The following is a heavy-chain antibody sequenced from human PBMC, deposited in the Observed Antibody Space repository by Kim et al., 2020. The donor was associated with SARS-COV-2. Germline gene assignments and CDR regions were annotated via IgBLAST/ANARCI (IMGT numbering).Heavy chain of an antibody. CDR1: GFTFSSYA. J-gene: IGHJ4*02. V-gene: IGHV3-23*01. CDR2: ISGSGGNI. CDR3: AKVRDSSGWYGMDY. Sequence: GGSLRLSCAASGFTFSSYAMGWVRQAPGKGLEWVSDISGSGGNIDYADSVKGRFTISRDNSKNTLYLQMNSLRAEDTAVYYCAKVRDSSGWYGMDYWGQGTLVTVSS. D-gene: IGHD6-19*01.